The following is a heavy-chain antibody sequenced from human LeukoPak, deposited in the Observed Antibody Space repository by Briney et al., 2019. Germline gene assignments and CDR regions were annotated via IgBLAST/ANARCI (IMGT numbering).Heavy chain of an antibody. CDR2: ISGSGGST. Sequence: GGSLRLSCAASGFTFSSYAMSWVRQAPGKGLEGVSAISGSGGSTYYADSVKGRFTISRDNSKNTLYLQMNSLRAEDTAVYYCAKDRGYCSGGSCYVDYFDYWGQGTLVTVSS. D-gene: IGHD2-15*01. CDR1: GFTFSSYA. V-gene: IGHV3-23*01. J-gene: IGHJ4*02. CDR3: AKDRGYCSGGSCYVDYFDY.